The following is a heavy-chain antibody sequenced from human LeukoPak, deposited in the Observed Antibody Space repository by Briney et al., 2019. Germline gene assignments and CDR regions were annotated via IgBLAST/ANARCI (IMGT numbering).Heavy chain of an antibody. D-gene: IGHD5-18*01. CDR1: GFTFSRNW. CDR2: INTDGSTT. V-gene: IGHV3-74*01. Sequence: GGSLRLSCVASGFTFSRNWLHWVRQVPGKGRVWVSRINTDGSTTNYADSVKGRFTISRDNTKNTLYLQMDSLRAEDSAVYFCTRGYNTASLDWGQGTRITVAS. CDR3: TRGYNTASLD. J-gene: IGHJ4*02.